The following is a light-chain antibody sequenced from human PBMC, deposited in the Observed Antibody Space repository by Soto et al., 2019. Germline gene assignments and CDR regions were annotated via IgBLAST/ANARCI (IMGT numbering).Light chain of an antibody. Sequence: DIQMTQSPSSLSASVGDRVTITCRASQSISTYLSWYRQKPGKAPNLLIYKASTLQAGVPSRFSGSGSGTEFTLTISGLQPEDFATYYCEQRYSTPQVTFGGGTKVEIK. CDR2: KAS. CDR3: EQRYSTPQVT. J-gene: IGKJ4*01. CDR1: QSISTY. V-gene: IGKV1-39*01.